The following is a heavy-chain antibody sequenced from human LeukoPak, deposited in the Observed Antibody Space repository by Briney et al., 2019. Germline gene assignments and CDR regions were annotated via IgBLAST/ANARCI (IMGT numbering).Heavy chain of an antibody. Sequence: SETLSLTCTVSGGSISSYYWSWIRQPAGKGLEWIGRIYTSGSTNYNPSLKSRVTMSVDTSKNQFSLKLSSVTAADTAVYYCATEKRGYCSGGSCYGDPLPFDYWGQGTLVTVSS. CDR2: IYTSGST. V-gene: IGHV4-4*07. J-gene: IGHJ4*02. D-gene: IGHD2-15*01. CDR3: ATEKRGYCSGGSCYGDPLPFDY. CDR1: GGSISSYY.